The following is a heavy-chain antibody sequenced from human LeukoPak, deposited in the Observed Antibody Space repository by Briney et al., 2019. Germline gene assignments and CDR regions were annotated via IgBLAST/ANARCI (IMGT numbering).Heavy chain of an antibody. J-gene: IGHJ4*02. D-gene: IGHD6-13*01. CDR3: AKEVEGGSSWFVGGFVRRRYYFDY. CDR1: GFTFSSYA. CDR2: ISGSGGST. V-gene: IGHV3-23*01. Sequence: PGGSLRLSCAASGFTFSSYAMSWVRQAAGKGLEWVSTISGSGGSTYYADSVKGRFTISRDNSKNTLYLQMNSLRAEDTAVYYCAKEVEGGSSWFVGGFVRRRYYFDYWGQGTLVTVSS.